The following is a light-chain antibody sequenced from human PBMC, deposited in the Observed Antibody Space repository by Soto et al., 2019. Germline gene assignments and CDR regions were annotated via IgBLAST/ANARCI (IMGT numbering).Light chain of an antibody. J-gene: IGKJ2*01. CDR2: GAS. CDR1: QSVSSN. Sequence: EIVMTQSPDTLSVSPGERATLSCRASQSVSSNLAWYQQKPGQAPRLLLFGASTRATGIPARFSGRGSGTEFTLTISSLQSEDFAVYHCQQYNNWPYTFGQGTTLEIK. CDR3: QQYNNWPYT. V-gene: IGKV3-15*01.